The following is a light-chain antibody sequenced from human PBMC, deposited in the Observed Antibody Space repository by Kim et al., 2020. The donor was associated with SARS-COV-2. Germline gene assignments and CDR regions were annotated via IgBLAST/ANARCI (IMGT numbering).Light chain of an antibody. Sequence: QSITISCTGTSSDIGYYNYVSWYQQHPGKAPKLMIYDVSYRPSGVSNRFSGSKSGNTASLTISGLQAEDEAYYYCNSYTPPSTLVFGGGTRLTVL. V-gene: IGLV2-14*03. CDR1: SSDIGYYNY. CDR2: DVS. J-gene: IGLJ3*02. CDR3: NSYTPPSTLV.